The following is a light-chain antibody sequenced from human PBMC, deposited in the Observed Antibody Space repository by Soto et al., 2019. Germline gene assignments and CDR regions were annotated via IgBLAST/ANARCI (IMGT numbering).Light chain of an antibody. CDR2: DVS. V-gene: IGLV2-14*01. J-gene: IGLJ1*01. CDR3: SSYTSSREV. Sequence: QSALTQPASVSGSPGQSITISCTGTSSDVGGYNYVSWYQQHPGKAPKLMIYDVSNRPSGVSNRFSGSKSGNTASLTISGIQAEDEADYYCSSYTSSREVFGTGTSSPS. CDR1: SSDVGGYNY.